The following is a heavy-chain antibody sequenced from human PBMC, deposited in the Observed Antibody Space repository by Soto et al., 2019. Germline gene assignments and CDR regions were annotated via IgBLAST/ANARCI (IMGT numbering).Heavy chain of an antibody. CDR1: GYTFTGYY. Sequence: GASVKVSCKASGYTFTGYYMHWVRQAPGQGLEWMGWINPDSGNTNYAQKFQERVTITRDMSTSTAYMELSSLRSEDTAVYYCAVGFYRYCSGGSCYSDNYYYYMDVWGKGTTVTVSS. V-gene: IGHV1-2*02. CDR2: INPDSGNT. D-gene: IGHD2-15*01. J-gene: IGHJ6*03. CDR3: AVGFYRYCSGGSCYSDNYYYYMDV.